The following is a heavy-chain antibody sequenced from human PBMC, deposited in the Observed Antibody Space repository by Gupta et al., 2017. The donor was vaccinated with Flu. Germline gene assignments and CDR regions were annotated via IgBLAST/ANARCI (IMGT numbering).Heavy chain of an antibody. D-gene: IGHD2-2*02. J-gene: IGHJ4*02. CDR2: ISGSGGST. CDR1: GFTFSSYA. Sequence: EVQLLESGGGLVQPGGSLRLSCAASGFTFSSYAMSWVRQAPGKGLEWVSAISGSGGSTYYADSVKGRFTISRDNSKNTLYLQMNSLRAEDTAVYYCAKDYCSSTSCYRGGFDYWGQGTLVTVSS. CDR3: AKDYCSSTSCYRGGFDY. V-gene: IGHV3-23*01.